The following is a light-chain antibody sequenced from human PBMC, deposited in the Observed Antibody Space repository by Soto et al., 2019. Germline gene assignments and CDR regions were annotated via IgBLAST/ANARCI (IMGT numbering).Light chain of an antibody. V-gene: IGLV2-8*01. Sequence: QSALTQPPSASGSPGQSVTISCTGTRSDVGAYNYVSWYQQRPGKAPKLMIYEVSKRPSGVPDRFSGSKSGNTASLTVSGLQAEDEADYYCSSYAGSNNFFYVLGTGTKVTVL. CDR1: RSDVGAYNY. J-gene: IGLJ1*01. CDR2: EVS. CDR3: SSYAGSNNFFYV.